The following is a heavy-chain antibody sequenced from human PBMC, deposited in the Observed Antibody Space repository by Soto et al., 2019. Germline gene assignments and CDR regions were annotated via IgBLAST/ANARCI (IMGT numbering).Heavy chain of an antibody. V-gene: IGHV3-7*03. Sequence: GGSLRLSCAASGFTFSNYWMSWVRQVPGKGLAWVSNIKGDGSEKYYVDSVKGRSTISRDNAKNSVHLQMNSLRDEDTAVYYCVRFSILVSGRGRGAFFDSWGQGTPVTVSS. D-gene: IGHD6-19*01. J-gene: IGHJ4*02. CDR2: IKGDGSEK. CDR1: GFTFSNYW. CDR3: VRFSILVSGRGRGAFFDS.